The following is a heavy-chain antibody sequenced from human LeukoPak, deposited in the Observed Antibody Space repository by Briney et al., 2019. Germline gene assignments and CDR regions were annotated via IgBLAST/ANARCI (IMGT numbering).Heavy chain of an antibody. D-gene: IGHD5-12*01. CDR3: AREGGGYGHEGIPFDY. CDR2: IIPIFGTA. V-gene: IGHV1-69*13. J-gene: IGHJ4*02. Sequence: ASVKVSCKASGGTFSSYAISWVRQAPGQGLEWMGGIIPIFGTANYAQKFQGRVTITADESTSTAYMELSSLRSEDTAVYYCAREGGGYGHEGIPFDYWGQGTLVTVSS. CDR1: GGTFSSYA.